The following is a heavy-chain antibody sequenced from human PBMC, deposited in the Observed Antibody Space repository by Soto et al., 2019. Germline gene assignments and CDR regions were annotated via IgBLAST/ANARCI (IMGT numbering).Heavy chain of an antibody. CDR3: ARQNFFSGMDV. CDR1: GYTFTSYF. V-gene: IGHV1-18*01. Sequence: SCKASGYTFTSYFITWVRQAPGRGLEWRGWISAYNGNTNYPQMLQGRVTMNTDTTTSAAYMELRSLRADDTAVYYCARQNFFSGMDVWGQGTTVTVSS. J-gene: IGHJ6*02. CDR2: ISAYNGNT.